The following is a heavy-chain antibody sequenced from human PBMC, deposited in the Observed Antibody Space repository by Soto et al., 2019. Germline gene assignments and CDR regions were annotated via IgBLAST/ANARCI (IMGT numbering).Heavy chain of an antibody. V-gene: IGHV3-53*04. CDR1: GFTVSSNY. CDR3: ARAGGSWSFDL. CDR2: IYSGGST. J-gene: IGHJ2*01. Sequence: GGSLRLSCAASGFTVSSNYMSWVRQAPGKGPEGFSVIYSGGSTYYSDSVKGRFTISRHNSKNTLYLQMNSLRAEDTAVYSCARAGGSWSFDLWGRGALVTVS. D-gene: IGHD2-8*02.